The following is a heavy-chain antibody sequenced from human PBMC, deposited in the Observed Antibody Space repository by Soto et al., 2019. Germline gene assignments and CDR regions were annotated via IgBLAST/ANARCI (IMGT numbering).Heavy chain of an antibody. D-gene: IGHD6-19*01. CDR2: INAGNGNT. Sequence: QVQLVQSGAEEKKPGASVKVSCKASGYTFTGYAMHWVRQAPGQRLEWMGWINAGNGNTKYSQKFQGRVTITRDTSASTADMELSSLRSEDTAVYYCARAVAVPADFDYWGQGTLVTLST. CDR3: ARAVAVPADFDY. CDR1: GYTFTGYA. V-gene: IGHV1-3*05. J-gene: IGHJ4*02.